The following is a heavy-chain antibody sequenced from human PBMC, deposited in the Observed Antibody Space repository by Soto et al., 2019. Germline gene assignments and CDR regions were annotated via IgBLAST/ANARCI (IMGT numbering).Heavy chain of an antibody. Sequence: SETLSLTCTVSGGPISSSSYYWGWIRQSPGKGLEWIGSFYYSGSTYYSPSLKSRVTISGDTSKKQISLRLSSVTAAGTALYYCARISVASRYMDVWGKGTTVTVS. CDR3: ARISVASRYMDV. J-gene: IGHJ6*03. D-gene: IGHD5-12*01. CDR2: FYYSGST. CDR1: GGPISSSSYY. V-gene: IGHV4-39*01.